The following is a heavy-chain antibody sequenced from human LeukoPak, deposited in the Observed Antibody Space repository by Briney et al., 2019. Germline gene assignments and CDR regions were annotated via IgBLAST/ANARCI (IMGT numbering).Heavy chain of an antibody. V-gene: IGHV3-15*01. D-gene: IGHD6-6*01. CDR1: GFTFSKAW. J-gene: IGHJ4*02. Sequence: TGGSLRLSCAASGFTFSKAWMSWVRQAPGKGLDWVGRIKSKIDRGTTDFAAPVNGRFTISRDDSKDTLYLQMNSLKTEDTAVYYCTTDRAIAGRPVFDSWGQGTLVTVSS. CDR3: TTDRAIAGRPVFDS. CDR2: IKSKIDRGTT.